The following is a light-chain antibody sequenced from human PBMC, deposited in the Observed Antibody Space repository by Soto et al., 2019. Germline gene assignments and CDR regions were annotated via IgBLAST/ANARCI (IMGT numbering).Light chain of an antibody. Sequence: EIVMAQSPDTLSVSPGERATLSCRASQSVYDRVVWYQQKSGQAPSLLIYAASTRAAGVPARFSGSGSGTEFTLTISSLQSEDFAVYFCQQYADWPKTFGQGTKVDVK. CDR2: AAS. V-gene: IGKV3-15*01. CDR3: QQYADWPKT. CDR1: QSVYDR. J-gene: IGKJ1*01.